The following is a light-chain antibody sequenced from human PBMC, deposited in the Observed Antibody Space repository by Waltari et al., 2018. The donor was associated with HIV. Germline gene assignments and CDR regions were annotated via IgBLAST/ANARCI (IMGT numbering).Light chain of an antibody. CDR1: SSNIGTHE. CDR2: NSN. J-gene: IGLJ2*01. Sequence: QSVLTQPPSVSGAPGQRVTLSCTGTSSNIGTHEVHWYQQFPGTAPRLLIYNSNNLPGGVPDRFAAAKSGTSASLAITGRQADDEAYYYCQSSDSTLGGSVFGGGTKLTVL. V-gene: IGLV1-40*01. CDR3: QSSDSTLGGSV.